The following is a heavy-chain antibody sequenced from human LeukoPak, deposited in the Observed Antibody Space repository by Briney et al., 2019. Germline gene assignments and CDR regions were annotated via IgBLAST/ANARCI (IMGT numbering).Heavy chain of an antibody. V-gene: IGHV5-51*01. CDR2: FYPGESDT. CDR3: AREKLTDYYDSSGSYGGLDY. Sequence: GESLKIFCKGSGYSFTSYWIGWVRQRPGKGLEWLGSFYPGESDTRYSPSCEGQVTISDDKSISTAYQQWSSLKASDTAMYYWAREKLTDYYDSSGSYGGLDYWGQGTLVTVSS. CDR1: GYSFTSYW. D-gene: IGHD3-22*01. J-gene: IGHJ4*02.